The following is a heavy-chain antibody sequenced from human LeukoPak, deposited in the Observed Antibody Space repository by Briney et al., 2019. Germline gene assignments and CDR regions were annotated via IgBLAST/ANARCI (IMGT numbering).Heavy chain of an antibody. Sequence: SGGSLRLSCAASGFTFSSYGMHWVRQAPGKGLEWVAVISYDGSNKYYADSVKGRFTISRDNSKNTLYLQMNSLRAEDTAVYYCAKDPHPYPPVVVAATRRDYYYYGMDVWGQGTTVTVSS. D-gene: IGHD2-15*01. CDR2: ISYDGSNK. V-gene: IGHV3-30*18. CDR1: GFTFSSYG. J-gene: IGHJ6*02. CDR3: AKDPHPYPPVVVAATRRDYYYYGMDV.